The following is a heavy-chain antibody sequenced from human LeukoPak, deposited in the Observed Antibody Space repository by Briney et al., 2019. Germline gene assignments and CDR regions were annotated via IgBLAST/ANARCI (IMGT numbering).Heavy chain of an antibody. Sequence: PGGSLRLSCAASGFTVSSNYMSWVRQAPGKGLEWVSAISGSGGSTYYADSVKGRFTISRDNSKNTLYLQMNSLRAEDTAVYYCAKSEYVWGSYRHWGQGTLVTVSS. CDR3: AKSEYVWGSYRH. V-gene: IGHV3-23*01. J-gene: IGHJ4*02. CDR1: GFTVSSNY. CDR2: ISGSGGST. D-gene: IGHD3-16*02.